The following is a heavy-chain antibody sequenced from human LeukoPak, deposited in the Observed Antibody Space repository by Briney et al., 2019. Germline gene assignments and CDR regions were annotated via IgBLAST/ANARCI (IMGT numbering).Heavy chain of an antibody. CDR2: IRSKNYGGTT. V-gene: IGHV3-49*04. Sequence: GGSLRLSCTTSGFTFVNYAMIWVRQAPGKGLEWVSFIRSKNYGGTTEYAASVKGRFTVSRDDSRSIAYLQVNSLKTEDTAIYYCTRGGYPVLDYYGMDVWGQGTTVTVSS. CDR3: TRGGYPVLDYYGMDV. CDR1: GFTFVNYA. J-gene: IGHJ6*02. D-gene: IGHD3-22*01.